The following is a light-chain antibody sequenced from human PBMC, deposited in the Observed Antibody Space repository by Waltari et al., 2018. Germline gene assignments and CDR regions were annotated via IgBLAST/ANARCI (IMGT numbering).Light chain of an antibody. CDR1: QSVLSRSNNRNY. V-gene: IGKV4-1*01. Sequence: DIVMTQSPDSLAVSLGERATINCKSSQSVLSRSNNRNYLAWYQQRPGQPPKKLIYWASTRESGVPDRISGSGSGTDFTLTIRSLQADDVAVYYCQQYYSTPWTFGQGTKVEIK. J-gene: IGKJ1*01. CDR3: QQYYSTPWT. CDR2: WAS.